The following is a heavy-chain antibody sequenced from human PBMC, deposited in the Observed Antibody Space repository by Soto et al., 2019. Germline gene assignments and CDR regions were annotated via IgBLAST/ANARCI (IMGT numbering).Heavy chain of an antibody. D-gene: IGHD6-19*01. J-gene: IGHJ4*02. V-gene: IGHV3-21*01. CDR3: ASVRSSIAVAGTGY. Sequence: LRLSCAASGFTFSSYSMNWVRQAPGKGLEWVSSISSSSSYIYYADSVKGRFTISRDNAKNSLYLQMNSLRAEDTAVYYCASVRSSIAVAGTGYWGQGTLVTVSS. CDR2: ISSSSSYI. CDR1: GFTFSSYS.